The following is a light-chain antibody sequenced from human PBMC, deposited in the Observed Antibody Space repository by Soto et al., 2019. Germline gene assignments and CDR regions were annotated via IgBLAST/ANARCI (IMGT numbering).Light chain of an antibody. CDR1: SSDVGSYNL. CDR2: EGS. J-gene: IGLJ1*01. V-gene: IGLV2-23*01. CDR3: CSYATSSTPLYV. Sequence: QSALTQPASVSGSPGQSITISCTGTSSDVGSYNLVSWYQQHPGKAPKLMIYEGSKRPSGVSNRFSGSKSGNTASLTISGLQAEDEADYYCCSYATSSTPLYVFGPGTKVTVL.